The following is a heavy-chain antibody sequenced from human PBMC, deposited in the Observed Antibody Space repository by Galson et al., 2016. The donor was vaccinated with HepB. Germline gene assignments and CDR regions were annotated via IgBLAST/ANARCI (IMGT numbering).Heavy chain of an antibody. V-gene: IGHV5-51*01. CDR3: AKISSSTDIHTGGSVYYHFHGMDV. CDR2: FHPADSDT. CDR1: GYRFTSYW. J-gene: IGHJ6*02. D-gene: IGHD2-8*02. Sequence: QSGAEVKKPGESLKISCKGSGYRFTSYWIAWVRQMPGKGLEWMGIFHPADSDTIYSPSFEGQVTFSADKSINTAYLQWGSLKASDTAMYYCAKISSSTDIHTGGSVYYHFHGMDVWGQGTTVIVAS.